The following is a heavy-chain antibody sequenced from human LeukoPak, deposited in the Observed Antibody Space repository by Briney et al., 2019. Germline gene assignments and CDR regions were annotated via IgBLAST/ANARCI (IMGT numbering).Heavy chain of an antibody. CDR2: INPNSGGT. CDR1: GYTFTGYY. CDR3: ARVGVATMDADY. V-gene: IGHV1-2*02. J-gene: IGHJ4*02. Sequence: ASVKVSCKASGYTFTGYYMHWVRQAPGQGLEWMGWINPNSGGTNYAQKFQGRVTKTRDTSISTAYMELSRLRPDDTAVYYCARVGVATMDADYWGQGTLVTVSS. D-gene: IGHD5-12*01.